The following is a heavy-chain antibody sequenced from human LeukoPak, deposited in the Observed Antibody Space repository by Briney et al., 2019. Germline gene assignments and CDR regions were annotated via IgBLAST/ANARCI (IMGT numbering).Heavy chain of an antibody. J-gene: IGHJ4*02. CDR3: ARDLTGLYGSGRRFDY. CDR1: GGSISSYY. D-gene: IGHD3-10*01. V-gene: IGHV4-59*12. CDR2: IYYSGST. Sequence: SETLSLTCTVSGGSISSYYWSWIRQPPGKGLEWIGYIYYSGSTNYNPSLKSRVTISVDTSKNQFSLKLSSVTAADTAVYYCARDLTGLYGSGRRFDYWGQGTLVTVSS.